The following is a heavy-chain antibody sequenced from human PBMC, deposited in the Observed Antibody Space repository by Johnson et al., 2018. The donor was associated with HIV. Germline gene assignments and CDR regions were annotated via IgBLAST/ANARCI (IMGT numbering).Heavy chain of an antibody. CDR1: GFTFSSYG. CDR3: ARVVPYAFDL. D-gene: IGHD6-6*01. CDR2: ISYDGSNK. Sequence: QVQLVESGGGLVQPGGSLRLSCAASGFTFSSYGMHWVRQAPGKGLEWVAVISYDGSNKYYADSVKGRFTISRDNSKNTLYLQMNSLRAEDTAVYFCARVVPYAFDLWGQGTMVTVSS. V-gene: IGHV3-30*03. J-gene: IGHJ3*01.